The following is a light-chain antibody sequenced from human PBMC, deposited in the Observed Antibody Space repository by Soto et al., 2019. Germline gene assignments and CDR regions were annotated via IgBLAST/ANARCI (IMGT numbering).Light chain of an antibody. J-gene: IGKJ3*01. V-gene: IGKV3-15*01. CDR3: QQYNTWPLT. CDR2: DAS. Sequence: EAVMTQSPATLSVSPGERPTLSCRASQSVSSNLAWYQQKPGQAPRLLIYDASTMATGIPARFSGSGSGTEFTLTISSLQSEYFAVYYCQQYNTWPLTFGPGTKVDIK. CDR1: QSVSSN.